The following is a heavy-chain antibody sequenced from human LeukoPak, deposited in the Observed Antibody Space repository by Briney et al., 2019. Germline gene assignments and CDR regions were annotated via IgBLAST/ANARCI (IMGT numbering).Heavy chain of an antibody. Sequence: SETLSLTCTVSGGSVTDYYWSWIRQPPGKRLEWIGYIYYTGNTNYNPSFKSRVTISVDTSKNQFSLKLTSVTAADTAVYYCARHYFDSSGPDPWGQGTLVTVSS. CDR2: IYYTGNT. V-gene: IGHV4-59*02. CDR1: GGSVTDYY. CDR3: ARHYFDSSGPDP. D-gene: IGHD3-22*01. J-gene: IGHJ5*02.